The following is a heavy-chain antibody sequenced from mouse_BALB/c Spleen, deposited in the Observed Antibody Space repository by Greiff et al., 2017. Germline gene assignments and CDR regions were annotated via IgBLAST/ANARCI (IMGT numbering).Heavy chain of an antibody. CDR2: IWAGGST. CDR3: AREEDGSWNWYMDV. CDR1: GFSLTSYA. V-gene: IGHV2-9*02. Sequence: QVQLQQSGPGLVAPSQSLSITCTVSGFSLTSYAVHWVRQPPGKGLEWLGVIWAGGSTNYNSALMSRLSISKDNSKSQVFLKMNSMQTDDTAMYYCAREEDGSWNWYMDVWGEGTTVTVSS. D-gene: IGHD1-1*01. J-gene: IGHJ1*01.